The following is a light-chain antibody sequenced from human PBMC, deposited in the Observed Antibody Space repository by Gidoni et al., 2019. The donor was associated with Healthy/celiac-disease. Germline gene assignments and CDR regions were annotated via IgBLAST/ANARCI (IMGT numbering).Light chain of an antibody. Sequence: QSALPPPPPVSGSPGQSVTITCTGTSSYVGSYNRVSWYQRPPGTAPKHMIYEVSHRPSGVPDRFSGSKAGNTASLTISGLQAEDEAEYYCSLYTSSSAVVFGGGTKLTVL. J-gene: IGLJ2*01. CDR2: EVS. CDR1: SSYVGSYNR. V-gene: IGLV2-18*01. CDR3: SLYTSSSAVV.